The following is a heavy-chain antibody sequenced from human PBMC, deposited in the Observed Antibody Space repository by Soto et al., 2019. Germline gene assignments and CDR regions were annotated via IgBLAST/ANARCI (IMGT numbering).Heavy chain of an antibody. Sequence: GGSLRLSCAASGFTFSSYAMSWVRQAPGKGLEWVSAISGSGGSTYYADSVKGRFTISRDNSKNTLYLQMNGLRAEDTAVYYCAKDLGSAVAGIPSPTDYWGQGTLVTVS. J-gene: IGHJ4*02. D-gene: IGHD6-19*01. CDR1: GFTFSSYA. CDR2: ISGSGGST. V-gene: IGHV3-23*01. CDR3: AKDLGSAVAGIPSPTDY.